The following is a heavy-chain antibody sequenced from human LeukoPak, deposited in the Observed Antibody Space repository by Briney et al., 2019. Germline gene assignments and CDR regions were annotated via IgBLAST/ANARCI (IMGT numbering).Heavy chain of an antibody. CDR3: ARAYCGDDCYNYHFDH. CDR1: GFTFSSFE. D-gene: IGHD2-21*02. CDR2: ITSSGGTI. Sequence: GGSLRLSCAASGFTFSSFEMNWVRQAPGKGLEWVSYITSSGGTIYYADSVRGRFTISRDNAKNSLYLQMNSLGAEDTAVYYCARAYCGDDCYNYHFDHWGQGTLVTVSS. V-gene: IGHV3-48*03. J-gene: IGHJ4*02.